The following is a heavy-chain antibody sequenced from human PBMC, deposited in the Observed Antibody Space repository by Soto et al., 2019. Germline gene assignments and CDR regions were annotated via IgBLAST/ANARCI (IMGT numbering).Heavy chain of an antibody. CDR2: ISAYNGNT. Sequence: ASVKVSCKASGYTFNSYGISWVRQAHGQGLEWMGWISAYNGNTNYAQKLQGRVTMTTDTSTSTAYMELRSLRSDDTAVYYCASSGVLRFLEWLSTPDYYYYGMDVWGQGTTVTVSS. J-gene: IGHJ6*02. CDR1: GYTFNSYG. CDR3: ASSGVLRFLEWLSTPDYYYYGMDV. V-gene: IGHV1-18*01. D-gene: IGHD3-3*01.